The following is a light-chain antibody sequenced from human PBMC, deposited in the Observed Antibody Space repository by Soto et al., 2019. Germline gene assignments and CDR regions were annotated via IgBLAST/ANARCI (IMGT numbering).Light chain of an antibody. CDR1: SSDVGGYNY. J-gene: IGLJ1*01. V-gene: IGLV2-14*01. CDR2: DVS. CDR3: TSYASSSTYV. Sequence: QSALTQPASVSGSPGQSITISCTGTSSDVGGYNYVSWYQQHPGKAPKLMIYDVSNRPSGVSNRFFGSKSDNTASLTISGLQAEDEADYYCTSYASSSTYVFGTGTKVTVL.